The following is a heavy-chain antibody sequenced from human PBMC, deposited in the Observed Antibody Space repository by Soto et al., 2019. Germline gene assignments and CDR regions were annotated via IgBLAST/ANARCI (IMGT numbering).Heavy chain of an antibody. V-gene: IGHV4-34*01. D-gene: IGHD3-10*01. J-gene: IGHJ4*02. Sequence: SETLSLTCAVYGGSFSGYYWSWIRQPPGKGLEWIGEINHSGSTNYNPSLKSRVTISVDTSKNQFSLKLSSVTAADTAVYYCASSPYYYGSGSLDYWGQGTLVTVSS. CDR2: INHSGST. CDR3: ASSPYYYGSGSLDY. CDR1: GGSFSGYY.